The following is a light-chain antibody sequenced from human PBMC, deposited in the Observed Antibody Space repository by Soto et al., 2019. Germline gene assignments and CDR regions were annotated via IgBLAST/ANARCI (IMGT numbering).Light chain of an antibody. J-gene: IGKJ5*01. V-gene: IGKV1-39*01. CDR1: QSISIS. Sequence: DIQMTQSPSSQSASVWDRVTMTDRESQSISISLNWYQLKPGKAPNLLMYGASYLKSGVPTRFSGSGSGTDFTLTISSLQPEDFATYYCQQTYTTPEITFGQGTRLEIK. CDR2: GAS. CDR3: QQTYTTPEIT.